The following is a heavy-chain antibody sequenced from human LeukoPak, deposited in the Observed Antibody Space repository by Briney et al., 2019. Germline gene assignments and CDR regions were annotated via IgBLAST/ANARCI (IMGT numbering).Heavy chain of an antibody. CDR1: GFTFSNYA. CDR2: ISGSGGNT. CDR3: AKDPLNFDY. Sequence: GGSLRLSCAASGFTFSNYAMTWVRQAPGKGLEWVSAISGSGGNTYYADSVKGRFTISRDNSKNTLYLQMNSLRAEDTAVYYCAKDPLNFDYWGQGTLVTVSS. V-gene: IGHV3-23*01. J-gene: IGHJ4*02.